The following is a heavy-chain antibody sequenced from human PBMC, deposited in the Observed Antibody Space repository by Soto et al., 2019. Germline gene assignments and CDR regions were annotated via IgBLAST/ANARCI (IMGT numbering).Heavy chain of an antibody. CDR1: GGTLSDHG. Sequence: QVQLEQSGAEVKKPGSSVKVSCKASGGTLSDHGVAWLRQAPGQGLEWMGGTIPVFNTAKYAQKFQGRVTFTADKFTKRGDMELSSRRFEDTACYFCAGGVYGSRNYYTGPAAFDIWGQGTMVLASS. CDR3: AGGVYGSRNYYTGPAAFDI. CDR2: TIPVFNTA. J-gene: IGHJ3*02. V-gene: IGHV1-69*06. D-gene: IGHD3-10*01.